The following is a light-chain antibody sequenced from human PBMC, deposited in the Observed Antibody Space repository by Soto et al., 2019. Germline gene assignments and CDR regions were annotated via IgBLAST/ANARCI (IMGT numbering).Light chain of an antibody. Sequence: QSALTQPRSVSGSPGQSVTISCTGTSSDVGAYNYVSWYQQHPGRAPKLMIYDVTKRPSGVPDRFSGSKSGNTASLTVSGLQTEDEADYYCGSHAGNSNLVFGGGTQLTVL. CDR2: DVT. CDR3: GSHAGNSNLV. CDR1: SSDVGAYNY. V-gene: IGLV2-11*01. J-gene: IGLJ3*02.